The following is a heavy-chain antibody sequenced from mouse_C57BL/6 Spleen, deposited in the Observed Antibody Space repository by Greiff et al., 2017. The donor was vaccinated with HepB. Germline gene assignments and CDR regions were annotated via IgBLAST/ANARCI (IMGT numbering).Heavy chain of an antibody. Sequence: VQLQQPGAELVRPGSSVKLSCKASGYTFTSYWMHWVKQRPIQGLEWIGNIDPSDSETHYNQKFKDKATLTVDKSSSTAYMQLSSLTSEDSAVYYCARGDGYSSSFDVWGTGTTVTVSS. CDR2: IDPSDSET. CDR3: ARGDGYSSSFDV. V-gene: IGHV1-52*01. CDR1: GYTFTSYW. D-gene: IGHD2-3*01. J-gene: IGHJ1*03.